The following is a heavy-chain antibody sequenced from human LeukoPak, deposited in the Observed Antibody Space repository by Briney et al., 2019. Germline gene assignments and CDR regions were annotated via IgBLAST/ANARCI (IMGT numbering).Heavy chain of an antibody. CDR1: GYTFTSYG. J-gene: IGHJ4*02. CDR2: ISAYNGNT. V-gene: IGHV1-18*01. CDR3: ARVGVRGVITNYFDY. D-gene: IGHD3-10*01. Sequence: SVKVSFKASGYTFTSYGISWVRQAPGQGLEWMGWISAYNGNTNYAQKLQGRVTMTTDTSTSTAYMELSSLRSEDTAVYYCARVGVRGVITNYFDYWGQGTLVTVSS.